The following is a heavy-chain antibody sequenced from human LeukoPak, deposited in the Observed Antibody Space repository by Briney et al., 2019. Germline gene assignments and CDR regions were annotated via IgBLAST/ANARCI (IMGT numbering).Heavy chain of an antibody. D-gene: IGHD1-26*01. CDR1: GGSIGTSSYS. J-gene: IGHJ5*02. CDR3: ARVPVNIWENWFDP. V-gene: IGHV4-39*07. Sequence: PSETLSLTCTVSGGSIGTSSYSWGWIRQPPGKGLEWIGTIYYTGSTNYNPSLKSRVTISVDTSKNQFSLKLNSVTAADTAVYYCARVPVNIWENWFDPWGQGTLVTVSS. CDR2: IYYTGST.